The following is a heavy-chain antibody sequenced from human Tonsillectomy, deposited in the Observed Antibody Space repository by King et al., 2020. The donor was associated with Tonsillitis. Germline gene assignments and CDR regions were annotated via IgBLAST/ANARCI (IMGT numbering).Heavy chain of an antibody. CDR1: GFTFSYYG. Sequence: VQLVESGGGVVQPGRSLRLSCAASGFTFSYYGMNWVRQAPGKGLEWVAIIWDDGSNRYHSDFVKGRFTISRDNSRNTLYLQMNSLRAEDTAVYYCATWIGGSGESRGGYLDHWGQGTLVTVSS. V-gene: IGHV3-33*08. J-gene: IGHJ4*02. CDR2: IWDDGSNR. D-gene: IGHD3-10*01. CDR3: ATWIGGSGESRGGYLDH.